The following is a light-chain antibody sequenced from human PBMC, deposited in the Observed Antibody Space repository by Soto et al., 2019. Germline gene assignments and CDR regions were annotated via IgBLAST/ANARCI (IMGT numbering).Light chain of an antibody. CDR3: QQYNNWPMYT. Sequence: EIMMTQSPATLSVSPGEGATLSCRASQSVSINLAWYQQKPGQAPRLLIYGASTRATGIPARFSGSGSGTEFTLTISILQSEDFAVYYCQQYNNWPMYTFGQGTKLEIK. CDR2: GAS. J-gene: IGKJ2*01. CDR1: QSVSIN. V-gene: IGKV3-15*01.